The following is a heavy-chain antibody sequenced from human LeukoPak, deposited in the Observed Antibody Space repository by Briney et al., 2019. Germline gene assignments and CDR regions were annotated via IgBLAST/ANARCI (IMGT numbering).Heavy chain of an antibody. V-gene: IGHV3-48*03. D-gene: IGHD5-12*01. CDR1: GFTFSSYA. CDR3: ASTSGYDSDYYYYGMDV. CDR2: ISSSGSTI. Sequence: GGSLRLSCAASGFTFSSYAMSWVRQAPGKGLEWVSYISSSGSTIYYADSVKGRFTISRDNAKNSLYLQMDSLRAEDTAVYYCASTSGYDSDYYYYGMDVWGQGTTVTVSS. J-gene: IGHJ6*02.